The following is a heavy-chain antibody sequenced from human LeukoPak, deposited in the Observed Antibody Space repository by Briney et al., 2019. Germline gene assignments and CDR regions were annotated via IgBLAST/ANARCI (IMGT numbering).Heavy chain of an antibody. J-gene: IGHJ5*02. D-gene: IGHD2-15*01. CDR3: ATVTDCSGGSCSWFDP. V-gene: IGHV1-24*01. Sequence: GAAVKVSCKVSGYTLTELSMHWVRRAPGRGLEWMGGFDPEDGETIYAQTFQGRVTMTEDTSTDTAYMELRSRRSEDTAGYYCATVTDCSGGSCSWFDPWGQGTLVTVSS. CDR2: FDPEDGET. CDR1: GYTLTELS.